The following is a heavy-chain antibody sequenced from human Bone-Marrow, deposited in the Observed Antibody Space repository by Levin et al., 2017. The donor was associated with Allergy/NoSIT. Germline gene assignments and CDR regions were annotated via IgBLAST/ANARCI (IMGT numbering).Heavy chain of an antibody. CDR2: IYYSGST. V-gene: IGHV4-59*01. CDR1: GGSISSYY. J-gene: IGHJ5*02. D-gene: IGHD4-17*01. Sequence: SQTLSLTCTVSGGSISSYYWSWIRQPPGKGLEWIGYIYYSGSTNYNPSLKSRVTISVDTSKNQFSPKLSSVTAADTAVYYCARDRNGDYKHPHWFDPWGQGTLVTVSS. CDR3: ARDRNGDYKHPHWFDP.